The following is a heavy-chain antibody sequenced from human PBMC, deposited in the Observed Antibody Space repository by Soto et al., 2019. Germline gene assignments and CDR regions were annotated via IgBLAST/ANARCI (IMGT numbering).Heavy chain of an antibody. CDR3: ARLTQNSGTYYILDY. Sequence: QLQLQESGPGLVKPSETLSLTCTVSGGSISSSTYNWGWIRQPPGKGLDWIGSIFYGGSTYYNPSLKSRVTISVDTSKNQFSLKLSSVTAADTAVYYCARLTQNSGTYYILDYWGQGTLVTVSS. CDR2: IFYGGST. J-gene: IGHJ4*02. D-gene: IGHD3-10*01. CDR1: GGSISSSTYN. V-gene: IGHV4-39*01.